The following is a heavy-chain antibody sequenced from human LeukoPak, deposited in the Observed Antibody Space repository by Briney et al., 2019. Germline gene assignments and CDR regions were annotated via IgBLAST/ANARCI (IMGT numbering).Heavy chain of an antibody. D-gene: IGHD3-22*01. CDR2: IYYSGSI. V-gene: IGHV4-31*03. CDR1: GGSISSGGYY. CDR3: ARETKYYYDSSGSHFDY. Sequence: SQTLSLTCTVSGGSISSGGYYWSWIRQHPGKGLEWIGYIYYSGSIYYNPSLKSRVTISVDTSKNQFSLKLSSVTAADTAVYYCARETKYYYDSSGSHFDYWGQGTLVTVSS. J-gene: IGHJ4*02.